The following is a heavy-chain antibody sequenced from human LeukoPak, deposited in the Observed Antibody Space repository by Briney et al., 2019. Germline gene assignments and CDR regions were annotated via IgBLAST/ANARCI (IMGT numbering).Heavy chain of an antibody. D-gene: IGHD5-18*01. CDR2: INHSGST. V-gene: IGHV4-34*01. Sequence: SETLSLTCAVYGESFRGYYWSWIRQPPGKGLEWIGEINHSGSTNYNPSLKSRVTISVDTSKNQFSLKLSSVTAADTAVYYCARGLGYSYGQRGLDYWGQGTLVTVSS. J-gene: IGHJ4*02. CDR1: GESFRGYY. CDR3: ARGLGYSYGQRGLDY.